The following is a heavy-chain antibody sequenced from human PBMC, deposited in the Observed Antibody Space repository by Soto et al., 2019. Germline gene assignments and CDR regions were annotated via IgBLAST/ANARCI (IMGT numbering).Heavy chain of an antibody. J-gene: IGHJ6*02. Sequence: QVPLVQSGAEVKKPGASVKVSCKASGYTFTYYGLSWVRQAPGQGPEWMAWISGYNGNTNYAERFQDRVIMTTDTTASTAYMELRKLRSDDTAVYYCARESWNADYYYYYGMDVWGQGTTVTVSS. CDR3: ARESWNADYYYYYGMDV. V-gene: IGHV1-18*01. D-gene: IGHD1-1*01. CDR1: GYTFTYYG. CDR2: ISGYNGNT.